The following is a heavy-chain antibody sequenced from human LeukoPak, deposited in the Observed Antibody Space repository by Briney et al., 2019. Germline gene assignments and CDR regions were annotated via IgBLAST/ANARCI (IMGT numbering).Heavy chain of an antibody. CDR2: ISAYNGNT. J-gene: IGHJ5*02. D-gene: IGHD2-15*01. V-gene: IGHV1-18*01. CDR1: GYTFTSYG. Sequence: ASVKVSCKASGYTFTSYGISWVRQAPGQGLEWMGWISAYNGNTNYAQKLHGRVTMTTDTSTSTAYMELRSLRSDDTAVYYCARDLRYCSGGSCYLGDPWGPGTLVTVSS. CDR3: ARDLRYCSGGSCYLGDP.